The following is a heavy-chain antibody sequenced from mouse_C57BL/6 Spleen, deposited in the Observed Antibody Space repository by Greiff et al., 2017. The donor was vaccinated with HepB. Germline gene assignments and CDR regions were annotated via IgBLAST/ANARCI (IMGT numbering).Heavy chain of an antibody. CDR1: GYTFTDYE. CDR3: TRNYGSSYGYFDY. J-gene: IGHJ2*01. V-gene: IGHV1-15*01. Sequence: VQLQQSGAELVRPGASVTLSCKASGYTFTDYEMHWVKQTPVHGLEWIGAIDPETGGTAYNQKFKGKAILTADKSSSTAYMELRSLTSEDSAVYYGTRNYGSSYGYFDYWGQGTTLTVSS. D-gene: IGHD1-1*01. CDR2: IDPETGGT.